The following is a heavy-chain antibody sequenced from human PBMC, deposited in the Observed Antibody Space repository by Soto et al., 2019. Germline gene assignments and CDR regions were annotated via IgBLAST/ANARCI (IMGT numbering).Heavy chain of an antibody. J-gene: IGHJ5*02. D-gene: IGHD1-20*01. Sequence: PGGSLRLSCTASGFILSNYEMTWVRQAPGKGLEWVAYISVSGRTIYYADSVKDRFTISRDNAMKSLCLQMYSRRAADTAVDHCAGDGSGDRGLGGLYKCCGPWDRGTQVTVSS. V-gene: IGHV3-48*03. CDR1: GFILSNYE. CDR2: ISVSGRTI. CDR3: AGDGSGDRGLGGLYKCCGP.